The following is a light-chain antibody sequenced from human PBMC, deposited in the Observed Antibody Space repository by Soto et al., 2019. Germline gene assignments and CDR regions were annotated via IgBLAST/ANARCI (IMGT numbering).Light chain of an antibody. Sequence: QSVLTQPASVSGSPGQSITISCTGTNSDVGTYELVSWYQQHPGRAPKLMIYEGSKRPSGVSNRFSGSKSGDTASLTISGLQAEDEANYYCCSYAASSALRVFGGGTKLTVL. CDR2: EGS. CDR1: NSDVGTYEL. J-gene: IGLJ3*02. V-gene: IGLV2-23*01. CDR3: CSYAASSALRV.